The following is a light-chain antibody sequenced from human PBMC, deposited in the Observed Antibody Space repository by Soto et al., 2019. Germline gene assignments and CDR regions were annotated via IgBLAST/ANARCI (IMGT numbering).Light chain of an antibody. CDR2: LGS. CDR1: QSLQHNNGNTL. Sequence: EIVMTQSPLSLTVTPGEPASISCKSSQSLQHNNGNTLLDWYMKKPGQSPPLLIYLGSRRAPGAPDRVSGSGSGTDFTLRISTVEADDAAIYYCMQALQTPRTFGQGTKLEI. J-gene: IGKJ1*01. V-gene: IGKV2-28*01. CDR3: MQALQTPRT.